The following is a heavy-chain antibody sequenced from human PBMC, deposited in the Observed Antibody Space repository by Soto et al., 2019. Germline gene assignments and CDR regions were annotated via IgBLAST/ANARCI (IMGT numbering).Heavy chain of an antibody. CDR3: ATGGNWFDP. CDR1: EFSFSDYW. D-gene: IGHD3-10*01. J-gene: IGHJ5*02. CDR2: LGQGGGEN. V-gene: IGHV3-7*05. Sequence: EVHLVESGGGLVQPGGSLRLSCAASEFSFSDYWMAWVRQAPGKGLEWVANLGQGGGENHYVDSVKGRFTISRDNAKNSLYLQMNSLRAEDTAVYYCATGGNWFDPWGQGTLVTVSS.